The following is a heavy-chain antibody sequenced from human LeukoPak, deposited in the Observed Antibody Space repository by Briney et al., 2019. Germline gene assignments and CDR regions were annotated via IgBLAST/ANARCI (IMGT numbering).Heavy chain of an antibody. V-gene: IGHV3-48*02. J-gene: IGHJ4*02. CDR1: GFTFSWFS. CDR3: AAYCSTSGCYGIDY. CDR2: ISDSGSAI. D-gene: IGHD2-2*01. Sequence: PGGSLTLSCAVSGFTFSWFSMNWVRQAPGKGLLGVSYISDSGSAIFHSASVKGRFTISRDNAKKSLYLQMSSLRDEDTAVYYCAAYCSTSGCYGIDYWGQGTLVTVSS.